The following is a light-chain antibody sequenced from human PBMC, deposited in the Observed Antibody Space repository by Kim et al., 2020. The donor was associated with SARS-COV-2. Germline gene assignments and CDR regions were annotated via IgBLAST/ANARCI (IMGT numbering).Light chain of an antibody. CDR2: ENN. CDR3: QSYDSSNPWV. J-gene: IGLJ3*02. V-gene: IGLV6-57*01. CDR1: SGSIASNY. Sequence: KKVTIACTRSSGSIASNYVQWYQQRPGSSPTTGIYENNQRPSGVPDRFSGSIDSSSNSASLTISGLKTEDEADYYCQSYDSSNPWVFGGGTQLTVL.